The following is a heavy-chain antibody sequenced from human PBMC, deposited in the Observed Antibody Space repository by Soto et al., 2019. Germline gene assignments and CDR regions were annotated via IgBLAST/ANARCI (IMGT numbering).Heavy chain of an antibody. CDR3: ARGMAAAGSDAFDI. Sequence: LLKQSQTLSLTCAVYGGSFSGYYWSWIRQPPGKGLEWIGEINHSGSTNYNPSLKSRVTISVDTSKNQFSLKLSSVTAADTAVYYCARGMAAAGSDAFDIWGQGTMVTVS. CDR1: GGSFSGYY. V-gene: IGHV4-34*01. J-gene: IGHJ3*02. D-gene: IGHD6-13*01. CDR2: INHSGST.